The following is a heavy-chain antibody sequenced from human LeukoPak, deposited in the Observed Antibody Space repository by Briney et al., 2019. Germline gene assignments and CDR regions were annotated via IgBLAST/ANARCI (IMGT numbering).Heavy chain of an antibody. CDR3: ARVIVTEGHAFDI. J-gene: IGHJ3*02. Sequence: SETLSLTCTVSGGSISSGGYYWSWIRQHPGKGLEWIGYIYYSGSTYYNPSLKSRVTISVDTSKNQFSLKLSSVTAADTAVYYCARVIVTEGHAFDIWGQGTMVTVSS. D-gene: IGHD1-26*01. CDR2: IYYSGST. CDR1: GGSISSGGYY. V-gene: IGHV4-31*03.